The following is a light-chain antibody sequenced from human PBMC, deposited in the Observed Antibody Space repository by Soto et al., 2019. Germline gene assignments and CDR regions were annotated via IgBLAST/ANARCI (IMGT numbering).Light chain of an antibody. CDR3: TSHAGSTNLI. CDR1: SSDVGGYNF. CDR2: EVN. Sequence: QSALTQPPSASGPPGQSVTISCTGTSSDVGGYNFVSWYQQHPGKAPKLMFYEVNKPPSGVPDRFSGSKSGNTASLTVSGLQAEDEGEYYCTSHAGSTNLIFGGGTKLTVL. J-gene: IGLJ2*01. V-gene: IGLV2-8*01.